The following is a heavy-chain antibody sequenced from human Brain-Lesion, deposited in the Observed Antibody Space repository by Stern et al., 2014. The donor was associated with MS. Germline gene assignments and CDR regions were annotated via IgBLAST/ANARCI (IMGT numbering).Heavy chain of an antibody. CDR3: ARETGGYTYGDTDFFDY. J-gene: IGHJ4*02. Sequence: QVQLVESGPGLVKPSQTLSLTCIVSGGSISSGSFYWNWIRQPAGKGLEWIGRIYSSGSTNYTPYLRSRATISGDTPKNQFPLKMISMTAADTAVYYCARETGGYTYGDTDFFDYWGQGALVTVSS. D-gene: IGHD5-18*01. CDR1: GGSISSGSFY. CDR2: IYSSGST. V-gene: IGHV4-61*02.